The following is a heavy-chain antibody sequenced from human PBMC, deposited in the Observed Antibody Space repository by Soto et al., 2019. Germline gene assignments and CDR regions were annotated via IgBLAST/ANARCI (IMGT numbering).Heavy chain of an antibody. CDR2: IIPIFGTA. CDR1: VGTFSSYA. V-gene: IGHV1-69*01. D-gene: IGHD3-10*01. Sequence: QVQLVQSGAEVKKPGSSVKVSCKASVGTFSSYAISWVRQAPGQGLEWMGGIIPIFGTANYAHKLQGRVTITADESTSPAYMELSSLRSEDTAVYYCAGVPQTCGSGPYYYYGMDVWGQGTTVTVSS. CDR3: AGVPQTCGSGPYYYYGMDV. J-gene: IGHJ6*02.